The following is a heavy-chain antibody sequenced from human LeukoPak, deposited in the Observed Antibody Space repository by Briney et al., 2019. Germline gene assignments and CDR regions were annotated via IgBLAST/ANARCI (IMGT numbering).Heavy chain of an antibody. CDR3: ARGIAAAGNPNWFDP. Sequence: PGKSLTLSCAGTGFTFSSFSMRWVRQAPGRGLQWDAVIWNDGSKTYNEDSVKGRFTTSRDNSKNTVFLQMNSLRAEDTAQYYGARGIAAAGNPNWFDPWGQGTVVTVSS. V-gene: IGHV3-33*08. J-gene: IGHJ5*02. CDR2: IWNDGSKT. CDR1: GFTFSSFS. D-gene: IGHD6-13*01.